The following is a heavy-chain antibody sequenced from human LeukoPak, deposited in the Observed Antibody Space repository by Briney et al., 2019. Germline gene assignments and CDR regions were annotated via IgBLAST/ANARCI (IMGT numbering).Heavy chain of an antibody. D-gene: IGHD6-13*01. CDR3: ARDVGITVADSFDP. V-gene: IGHV1-46*01. CDR2: INPSGGRT. Sequence: ASVKVSCKASGYTFTSYYMHWVRQAPGQGLEWMGIINPSGGRTNYAQKFQGRVTMTTDTSTSTVYMDVRGLRSDDTAMYYCARDVGITVADSFDPWGQGTLVTVSS. CDR1: GYTFTSYY. J-gene: IGHJ5*02.